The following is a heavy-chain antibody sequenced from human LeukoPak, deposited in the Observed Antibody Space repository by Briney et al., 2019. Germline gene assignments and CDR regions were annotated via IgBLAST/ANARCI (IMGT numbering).Heavy chain of an antibody. CDR2: ISAYNGNT. V-gene: IGHV1-18*01. Sequence: ASLKVSCKASGYTFTSYGISWVRQAPGQGLEWMGWISAYNGNTNYAQKLQGRVTMTTDTSTSTAYMELRSLRSDDTAVYYCARGDYYYDSSTFDYWGQGTLVTVSS. J-gene: IGHJ4*02. D-gene: IGHD3-22*01. CDR3: ARGDYYYDSSTFDY. CDR1: GYTFTSYG.